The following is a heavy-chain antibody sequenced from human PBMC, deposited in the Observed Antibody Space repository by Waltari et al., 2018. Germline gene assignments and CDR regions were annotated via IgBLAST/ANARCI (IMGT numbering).Heavy chain of an antibody. CDR3: ARMVRGYCSSTSCHTDH. CDR1: GGSISSSSYY. V-gene: IGHV4-39*07. D-gene: IGHD2-2*01. J-gene: IGHJ4*02. CDR2: LFYSGGT. Sequence: QLQLQESGPGLVKPSETLSLTCTVSGGSISSSSYYWGWVRQPPGKGLEGIGSLFYSGGTNYKPALRGRVTISVDTFKNQFSLRVSSVTAADTAVFYCARMVRGYCSSTSCHTDHWGQGTLVTVSS.